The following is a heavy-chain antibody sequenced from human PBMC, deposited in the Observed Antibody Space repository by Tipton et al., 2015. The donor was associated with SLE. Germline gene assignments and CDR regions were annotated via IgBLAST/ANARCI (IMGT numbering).Heavy chain of an antibody. CDR3: ARDSSGGYNWFDP. Sequence: TLSLTCTVSGGSLSSGDYSWSWVRQPPGKGLEWIGHIFHSGSAYYNPSLKSRVTISVDTSKNQFSLKLSSVTAADTAVYYCARDSSGGYNWFDPWGQGTLVTVSS. J-gene: IGHJ5*02. CDR1: GGSLSSGDYS. V-gene: IGHV4-30-2*01. CDR2: IFHSGSA. D-gene: IGHD3-22*01.